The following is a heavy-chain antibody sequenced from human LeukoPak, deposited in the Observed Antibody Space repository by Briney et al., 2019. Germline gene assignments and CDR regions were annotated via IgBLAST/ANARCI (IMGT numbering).Heavy chain of an antibody. V-gene: IGHV3-30*02. Sequence: PGGSLRLSCAASGFTFSNYDMHWVRQAPGKGLEWVAFIRYDESNKYYADSVKGRFTISRDNSKNTLYLQMNSLRGEDTAVYYCAKAADYAFDIWGQGTMVTVSS. CDR2: IRYDESNK. CDR3: AKAADYAFDI. J-gene: IGHJ3*02. CDR1: GFTFSNYD. D-gene: IGHD5-12*01.